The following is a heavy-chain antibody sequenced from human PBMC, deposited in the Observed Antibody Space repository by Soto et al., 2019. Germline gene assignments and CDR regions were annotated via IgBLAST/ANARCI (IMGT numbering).Heavy chain of an antibody. Sequence: ASVKVSCKASGYTFTSYDINWVRQAIGQGLEWMGWMNPNSGNTGYAQKFQGRVTMTRNTSISTAYMELSSLRSEDTAVYYCASLPSVSYDFWSGYYTRVRNWFDPWGQ. CDR2: MNPNSGNT. CDR3: ASLPSVSYDFWSGYYTRVRNWFDP. V-gene: IGHV1-8*01. J-gene: IGHJ5*02. D-gene: IGHD3-3*01. CDR1: GYTFTSYD.